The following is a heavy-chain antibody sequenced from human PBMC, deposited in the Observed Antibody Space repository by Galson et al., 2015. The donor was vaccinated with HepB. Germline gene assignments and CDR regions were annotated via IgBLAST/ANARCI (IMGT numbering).Heavy chain of an antibody. V-gene: IGHV3-23*01. CDR1: GFTFSSYA. CDR3: AKDLQIAARPAEELNWFDP. CDR2: ISGSGGST. D-gene: IGHD6-6*01. Sequence: SLRLSCAASGFTFSSYAMSWVRQAPGKGLEWVSAISGSGGSTYYADSVKGRFTISRDNSKNTLYLQMNSLRAEDTAVYYCAKDLQIAARPAEELNWFDPWGQGTLVTVSS. J-gene: IGHJ5*02.